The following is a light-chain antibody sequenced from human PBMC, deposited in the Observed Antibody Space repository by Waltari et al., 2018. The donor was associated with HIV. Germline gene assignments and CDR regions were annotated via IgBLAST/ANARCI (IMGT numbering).Light chain of an antibody. V-gene: IGLV3-21*02. CDR3: HVWDRSSDHHV. Sequence: SYVLTQPPSVSVAPGQAATIPCGGNNIGSKSVQWYQQKAGQAPVLVVYDGSDRPSGIPERFSGSRSGNTATLTISRVEAGDEADYYCHVWDRSSDHHVFGTGTKVTVL. J-gene: IGLJ1*01. CDR1: NIGSKS. CDR2: DGS.